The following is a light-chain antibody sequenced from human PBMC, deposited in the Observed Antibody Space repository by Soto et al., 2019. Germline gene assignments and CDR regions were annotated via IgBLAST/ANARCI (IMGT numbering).Light chain of an antibody. CDR2: EIR. CDR1: SSDVGGYNY. J-gene: IGLJ1*01. CDR3: TSYTTSSTLYV. V-gene: IGLV2-14*01. Sequence: QSVLTQPASVSGSPGQSITISCTGTSSDVGGYNYVSWYQRHPGEAPKLMIYEIRNRPSGVSNRFSGSKSGNTASLTISGLQAEDEADYYCTSYTTSSTLYVFGTGTKVTVL.